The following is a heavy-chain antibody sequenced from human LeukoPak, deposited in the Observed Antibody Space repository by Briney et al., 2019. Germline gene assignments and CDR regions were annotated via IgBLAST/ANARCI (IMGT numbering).Heavy chain of an antibody. CDR3: ARAYGDYRWFFDF. V-gene: IGHV4-4*02. Sequence: SGTLSLTCAVSGDSITSSHWWTWIRQPPGMGLEWIGEIFHAGSTNYNSSLESRVTISVDKSKNQFSLKLTSVTAADTAVYFCARAYGDYRWFFDFWGPGILVTVSS. CDR2: IFHAGST. CDR1: GDSITSSHW. D-gene: IGHD4-17*01. J-gene: IGHJ4*02.